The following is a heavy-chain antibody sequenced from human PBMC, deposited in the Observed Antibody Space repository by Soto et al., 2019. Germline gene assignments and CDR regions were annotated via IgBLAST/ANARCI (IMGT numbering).Heavy chain of an antibody. CDR2: IYYSGST. D-gene: IGHD2-15*01. CDR3: ARDRCSGGSCTPLDDGMDV. J-gene: IGHJ6*02. CDR1: GGSVSSGSYY. V-gene: IGHV4-61*01. Sequence: QVQLQESGPGLVKPSETLSLTCTVSGGSVSSGSYYWSWIRQPPGQGLEWIGYIYYSGSTNYNPSRKSRGTIAVDTAKNQSSLKLSSVTAADTAVYYCARDRCSGGSCTPLDDGMDVWGQGTTVTVSS.